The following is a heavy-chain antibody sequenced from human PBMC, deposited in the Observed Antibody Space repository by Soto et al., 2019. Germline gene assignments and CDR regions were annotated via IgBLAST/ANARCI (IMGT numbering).Heavy chain of an antibody. V-gene: IGHV1-69*13. CDR1: GGTFSSYA. CDR2: IIPIFGTA. D-gene: IGHD1-7*01. Sequence: SVKVSCKASGGTFSSYAISWVRQAPGQGLEWMGGIIPIFGTANYAQKFQGRVTITADESTSTAYMELSSLRSEGTAVYYCARDDAGITGTTDYYYGMDVWGQGTTVTVSS. J-gene: IGHJ6*02. CDR3: ARDDAGITGTTDYYYGMDV.